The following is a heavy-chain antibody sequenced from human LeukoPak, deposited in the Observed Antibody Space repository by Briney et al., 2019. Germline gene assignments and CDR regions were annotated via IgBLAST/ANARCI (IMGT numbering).Heavy chain of an antibody. Sequence: PSETLSLTCTVSGYSISSGYYWGWVRQPPGKGLEWIGSIHHSGSTYYNPSLKSRVTISVDRSRNQFSLKLTSVTAADTAVYYCARQKWEQQGRDYYFNGLDVWGPGTTVIVSS. CDR2: IHHSGST. D-gene: IGHD1/OR15-1a*01. CDR1: GYSISSGYY. J-gene: IGHJ6*02. V-gene: IGHV4-38-2*02. CDR3: ARQKWEQQGRDYYFNGLDV.